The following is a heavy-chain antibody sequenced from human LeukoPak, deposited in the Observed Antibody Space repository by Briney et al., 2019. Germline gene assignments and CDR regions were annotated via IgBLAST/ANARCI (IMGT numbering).Heavy chain of an antibody. V-gene: IGHV3-23*01. CDR2: ISATGYAT. CDR3: ARGGGQHHFDY. J-gene: IGHJ4*02. D-gene: IGHD2-15*01. Sequence: GGSLKLSCAASGFILRTYAMSWVRQAPGKGLEWVSAISATGYATYYADSVRGRFTISTDTSKSTVYLQMNNLRAEDTAVYYCARGGGQHHFDYWGQGTLVTVSS. CDR1: GFILRTYA.